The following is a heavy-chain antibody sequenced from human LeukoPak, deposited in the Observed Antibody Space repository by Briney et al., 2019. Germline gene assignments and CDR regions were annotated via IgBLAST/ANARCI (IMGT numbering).Heavy chain of an antibody. CDR2: IKQDGSEK. CDR3: ARNTGYRYGYFDY. V-gene: IGHV3-7*01. CDR1: SFTFSRYW. D-gene: IGHD5-18*01. Sequence: PGGSLRLSCAASSFTFSRYWMSWVRQAPGKGLEWVANIKQDGSEKYYVDSVKGRFTISRDTAENSLSLQMNSLRAEDTAVYYCARNTGYRYGYFDYWGQGTLVTVSS. J-gene: IGHJ4*02.